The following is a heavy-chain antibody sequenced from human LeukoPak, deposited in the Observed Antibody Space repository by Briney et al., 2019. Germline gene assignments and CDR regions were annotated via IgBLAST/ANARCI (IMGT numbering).Heavy chain of an antibody. D-gene: IGHD7-27*01. CDR3: ARVTGDSLAFDY. V-gene: IGHV4-4*07. J-gene: IGHJ4*02. CDR1: GGSISSYY. Sequence: PSETLSLTCTVSGGSISSYYWSWIRQPAGKGLEWIGRIYTRGSTNYNPSLKSRVTMSVDTSKNQFSLKVSSVTAADTAMYYCARVTGDSLAFDYWGQGTLVTVSS. CDR2: IYTRGST.